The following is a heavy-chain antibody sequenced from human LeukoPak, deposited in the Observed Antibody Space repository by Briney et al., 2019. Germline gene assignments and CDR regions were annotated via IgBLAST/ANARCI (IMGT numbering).Heavy chain of an antibody. CDR2: IYYSGST. D-gene: IGHD4-17*01. CDR3: ASRLRLGHYYYYYYMDV. V-gene: IGHV4-61*08. Sequence: PSETLSLTCTVSGGSISSGDYYWRWLRQPPGKGVEWIGYIYYSGSTYYNPSLKSRVTISVNTSKNQFTLKLSSVTAADTAVYYCASRLRLGHYYYYYYMDVWGKGTTVTVSS. J-gene: IGHJ6*03. CDR1: GGSISSGDYY.